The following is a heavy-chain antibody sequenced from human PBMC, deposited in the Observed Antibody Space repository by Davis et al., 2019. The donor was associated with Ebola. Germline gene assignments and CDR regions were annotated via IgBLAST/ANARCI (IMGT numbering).Heavy chain of an antibody. CDR2: ISGSGGST. Sequence: GGSLRLSCAASGFTFDSYAMSWVRQAPGKGLEWVSVISGSGGSTYYADSVKGRFTISRDNAKSTLSLQMNSLRAEDTAVYYCAKVRDDYWGQGTLVTVSS. CDR3: AKVRDDY. CDR1: GFTFDSYA. J-gene: IGHJ4*02. V-gene: IGHV3-23*01.